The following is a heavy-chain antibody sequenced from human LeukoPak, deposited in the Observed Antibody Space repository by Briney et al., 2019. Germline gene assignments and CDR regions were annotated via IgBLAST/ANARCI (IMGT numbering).Heavy chain of an antibody. V-gene: IGHV3-49*04. CDR2: IRSKAYGGTT. D-gene: IGHD2-2*01. Sequence: GGSLRLSCTASGFTFGVYAMSWVRQAPGKGLEWVGFIRSKAYGGTTEYAASVKGRFTISRDDSKSIAYLQMNSLKTEDTAVYYCTREMGICSSTSCYGGLDYWGQGTLVTVSS. CDR1: GFTFGVYA. J-gene: IGHJ4*02. CDR3: TREMGICSSTSCYGGLDY.